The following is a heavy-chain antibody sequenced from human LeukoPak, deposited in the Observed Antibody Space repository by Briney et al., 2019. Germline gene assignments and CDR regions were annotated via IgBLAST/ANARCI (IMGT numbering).Heavy chain of an antibody. V-gene: IGHV5-51*01. CDR2: IYAGNSDT. Sequence: GESLKVSCQGFGYTFTTSWIGWVRQLPGKGLEWMAIIYAGNSDTKYSPSFQGQVSISTDRSISTAYLQWSSLQASDTAIYYCAILNHPDGRVYWGQGTLVTVSS. CDR3: AILNHPDGRVY. CDR1: GYTFTTSW. J-gene: IGHJ4*02. D-gene: IGHD5-24*01.